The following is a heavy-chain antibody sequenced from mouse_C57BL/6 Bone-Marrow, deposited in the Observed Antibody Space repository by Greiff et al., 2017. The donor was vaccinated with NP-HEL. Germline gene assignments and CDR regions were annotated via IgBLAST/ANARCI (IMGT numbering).Heavy chain of an antibody. CDR3: AREDWAWFAY. Sequence: QVQLQQPGAELVMPGASVKLSCKASGYTFTSYWMHWVKQRPGQGLEWIGEIDPSDSYTNYNQKFKGKSTLTVDKSSSTAYMQLSSLTSEDSAVDYCAREDWAWFAYWGQGTLVTVSA. CDR2: IDPSDSYT. J-gene: IGHJ3*01. D-gene: IGHD4-1*01. V-gene: IGHV1-69*01. CDR1: GYTFTSYW.